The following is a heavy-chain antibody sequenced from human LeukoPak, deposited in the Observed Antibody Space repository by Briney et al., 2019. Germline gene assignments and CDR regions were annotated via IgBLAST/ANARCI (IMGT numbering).Heavy chain of an antibody. CDR3: ARDIRSYYYMDV. CDR1: GFTFSSYG. V-gene: IGHV3-33*01. CDR2: LWYDGSNK. J-gene: IGHJ6*03. Sequence: ERSLRLSCAASGFTFSSYGMHWVRQAPGKGLEWVAVLWYDGSNKDYADSVKGRFTISRDNFKNTLYLQMNSLRAEDTAVYYCARDIRSYYYMDVWGKGTTVTVSS.